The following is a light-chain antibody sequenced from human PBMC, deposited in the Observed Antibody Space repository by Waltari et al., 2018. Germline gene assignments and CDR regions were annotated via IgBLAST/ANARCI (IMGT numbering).Light chain of an antibody. J-gene: IGKJ3*01. V-gene: IGKV1-12*01. CDR3: RQYNSAPFT. CDR2: KAS. Sequence: DIQMTQSPYSLSASVGDRVTITCRASQGISSWLAWYQQKPGKAPKLLIYKASSLQSGIPSRFSGSGSGTDFTLTISSLQPEDFATYYCRQYNSAPFTFGPGTKLDIK. CDR1: QGISSW.